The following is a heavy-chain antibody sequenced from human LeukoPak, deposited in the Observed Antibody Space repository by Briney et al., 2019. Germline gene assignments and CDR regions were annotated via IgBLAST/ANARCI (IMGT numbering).Heavy chain of an antibody. CDR3: AKASHYDILTGYYTLGGYFEY. CDR2: ISGSGGST. J-gene: IGHJ4*02. Sequence: AGGSLRLSCAASGFTFSSYAMSWVRQAPGKGLEWVSAISGSGGSTYYADSVKGRFTISRDNSKNTLYLQMNSLRAENTDIYYCAKASHYDILTGYYTLGGYFEYWGQGTLVTVST. D-gene: IGHD3-9*01. V-gene: IGHV3-23*01. CDR1: GFTFSSYA.